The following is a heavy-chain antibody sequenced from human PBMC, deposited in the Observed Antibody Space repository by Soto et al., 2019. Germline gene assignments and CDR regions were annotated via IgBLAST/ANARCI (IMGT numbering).Heavy chain of an antibody. J-gene: IGHJ4*02. CDR3: AKPTPITGTTFFPKTHKFHFDY. Sequence: GGSLRLSCAASGFTFSSYAMSWVRQAPGKGLEWVSAISGSGGSTYYADSVKGRFTISRDNSKNTLYLQMNSLRAEDTAVYYCAKPTPITGTTFFPKTHKFHFDYWGQGTLVTVSS. V-gene: IGHV3-23*01. CDR1: GFTFSSYA. CDR2: ISGSGGST. D-gene: IGHD1-7*01.